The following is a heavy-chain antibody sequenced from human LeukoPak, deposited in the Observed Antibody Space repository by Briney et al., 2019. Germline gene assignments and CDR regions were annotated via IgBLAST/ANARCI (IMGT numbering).Heavy chain of an antibody. J-gene: IGHJ4*02. Sequence: SETLSLTCAVYGGSFSGYFWSWIRQPPGKGLEWIGEINHSGGTNYNPSLKSRVTISLDTSKNQFSLKLTSVTAADTAVYYCARFNSGSYQHYFDYWGQGTLVTVSS. CDR3: ARFNSGSYQHYFDY. D-gene: IGHD1-26*01. CDR2: INHSGGT. CDR1: GGSFSGYF. V-gene: IGHV4-34*01.